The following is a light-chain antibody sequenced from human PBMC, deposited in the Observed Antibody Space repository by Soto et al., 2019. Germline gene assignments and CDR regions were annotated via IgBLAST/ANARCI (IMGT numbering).Light chain of an antibody. CDR3: QQYNSYRT. CDR1: QSISSW. CDR2: DAS. Sequence: DIQMTQSPSTLSASVGDRVTITCRARQSISSWLAWYQQKPGKAPKLLIYDASILESGVPSRFSGSGSGTEFPLTISSLQPDDFATYYCQQYNSYRTFGQGTKVDI. V-gene: IGKV1-5*01. J-gene: IGKJ1*01.